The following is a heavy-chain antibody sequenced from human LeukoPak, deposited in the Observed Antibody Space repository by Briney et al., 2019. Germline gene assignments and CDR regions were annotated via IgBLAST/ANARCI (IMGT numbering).Heavy chain of an antibody. J-gene: IGHJ5*02. CDR1: GFTVSSNY. CDR2: IYSGGST. D-gene: IGHD6-13*01. CDR3: AKESLLHSSSWYYSWFDP. V-gene: IGHV3-53*05. Sequence: GGSLRLSCAASGFTVSSNYMSWVRQAPGKGLEWVSVIYSGGSTYYADSVKGRFTISRDNSKNTLYLQMNSLRAEDTAVCYCAKESLLHSSSWYYSWFDPWGQGTLVTVSS.